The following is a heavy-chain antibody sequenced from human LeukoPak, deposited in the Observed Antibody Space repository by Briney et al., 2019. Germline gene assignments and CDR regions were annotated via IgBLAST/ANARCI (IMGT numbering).Heavy chain of an antibody. Sequence: GEPLKISFKGSGYRFTTYWIGWVRQMPGKGLEYMGINNPGDSDTRYSPSFQGQVTISVDKSISTAYLQWSSLKASDTAMYYCASPRVGATAFDIWGQGTLVTVSS. CDR2: NNPGDSDT. CDR3: ASPRVGATAFDI. D-gene: IGHD1-26*01. V-gene: IGHV5-51*01. CDR1: GYRFTTYW. J-gene: IGHJ3*02.